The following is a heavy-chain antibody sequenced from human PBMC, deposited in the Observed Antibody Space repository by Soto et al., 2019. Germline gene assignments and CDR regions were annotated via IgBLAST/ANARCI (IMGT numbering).Heavy chain of an antibody. D-gene: IGHD4-17*01. Sequence: PSETLSLTCTVSGGSVSSGSYYWSWIRQPPGEGLEWIGYIYYSGSTNYNPSLKSRVTISVDTSKNQFSLKLSSVTAADTAVYYCARDENGDYGYWGQGTLVTVSS. CDR3: ARDENGDYGY. J-gene: IGHJ4*02. V-gene: IGHV4-61*01. CDR2: IYYSGST. CDR1: GGSVSSGSYY.